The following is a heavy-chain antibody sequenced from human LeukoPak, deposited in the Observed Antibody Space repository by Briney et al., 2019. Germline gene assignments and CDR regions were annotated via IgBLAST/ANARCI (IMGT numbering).Heavy chain of an antibody. J-gene: IGHJ5*02. Sequence: NPSETLSLTCTVSGGSISSPHYYWDWIRQPPGKGLEWIGNIYYSGSTYYNPSLKSRVTISVDTSKNLFSLKLNSVTAADTAVYYCARDIKEGSCSGGSCPSNWFDPWGQGTLVTVSS. V-gene: IGHV4-39*07. D-gene: IGHD2-15*01. CDR3: ARDIKEGSCSGGSCPSNWFDP. CDR2: IYYSGST. CDR1: GGSISSPHYY.